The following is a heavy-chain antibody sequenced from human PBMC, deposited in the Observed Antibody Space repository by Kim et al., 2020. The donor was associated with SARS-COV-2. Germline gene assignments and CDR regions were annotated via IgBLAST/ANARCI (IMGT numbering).Heavy chain of an antibody. Sequence: ADSVKGRFTVSKDNSKNTLYMQLNSLRADDTAVYYCAKETTTVATAGIDYWGQGTPVTVSS. J-gene: IGHJ4*02. V-gene: IGHV3-23*01. D-gene: IGHD4-17*01. CDR3: AKETTTVATAGIDY.